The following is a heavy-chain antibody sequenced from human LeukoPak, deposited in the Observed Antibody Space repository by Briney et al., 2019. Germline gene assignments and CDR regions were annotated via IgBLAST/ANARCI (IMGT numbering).Heavy chain of an antibody. J-gene: IGHJ5*02. D-gene: IGHD6-13*01. CDR3: ARVSAAGTAVYGWFDH. CDR1: GVSISSYD. CDR2: IYYSGST. V-gene: IGHV4-59*01. Sequence: SGTLSLTCAVSGVSISSYDWSWIRQPPGKGLEWIGYIYYSGSTNYNPSLKNRLTISVDTSKNQFSLKLSSVTAAETAVYYCARVSAAGTAVYGWFDHWGQGTLVTVSS.